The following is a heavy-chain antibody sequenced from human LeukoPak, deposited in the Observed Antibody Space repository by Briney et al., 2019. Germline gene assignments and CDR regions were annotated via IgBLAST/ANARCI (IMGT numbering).Heavy chain of an antibody. CDR2: IYYSGST. Sequence: SSETLSLTCTVSGGSISSGGYNWSWIRQHPGKGLEWIGYIYYSGSTYYNPSLKSRVTISVDTSKNQFSLKLSSVTAADTAVYYCAREVVWVRYLDYWGQGTLVTVSS. D-gene: IGHD1-26*01. V-gene: IGHV4-31*03. CDR1: GGSISSGGYN. J-gene: IGHJ4*02. CDR3: AREVVWVRYLDY.